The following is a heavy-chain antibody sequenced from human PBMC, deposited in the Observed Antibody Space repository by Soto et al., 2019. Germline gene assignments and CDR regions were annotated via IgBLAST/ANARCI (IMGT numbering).Heavy chain of an antibody. CDR3: ARERSRYDRSGYYRPDY. CDR1: GDTFSSYA. J-gene: IGHJ4*02. CDR2: IIPILGTP. Sequence: SVKVSCKTAGDTFSSYAISWVRQAPGQGLEWMGGIIPILGTPSYAQKFQGRVTITADKSTSTAYMELSSLRSEDTAVYYCARERSRYDRSGYYRPDYWGQGTLVTFSS. V-gene: IGHV1-69*10. D-gene: IGHD3-22*01.